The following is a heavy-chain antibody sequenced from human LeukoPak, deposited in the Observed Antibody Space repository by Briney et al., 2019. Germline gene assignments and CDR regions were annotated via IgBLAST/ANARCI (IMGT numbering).Heavy chain of an antibody. CDR3: AKGGNWDYLAYYSDY. Sequence: GGSLRLSCAASGFTFDDYAMHWVRQAPGKGLEWVSGISWNSGSIGYADSVKGRFTISRDNAKNSLYLQMNSLRAEDTALYYCAKGGNWDYLAYYSDYWGQGTLVTVSS. CDR2: ISWNSGSI. V-gene: IGHV3-9*01. D-gene: IGHD1-7*01. CDR1: GFTFDDYA. J-gene: IGHJ4*02.